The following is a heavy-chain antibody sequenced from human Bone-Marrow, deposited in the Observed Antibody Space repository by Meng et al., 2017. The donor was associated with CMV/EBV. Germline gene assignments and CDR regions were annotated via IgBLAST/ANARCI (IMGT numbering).Heavy chain of an antibody. J-gene: IGHJ4*01. CDR2: ISSSSSYI. V-gene: IGHV3-21*01. CDR3: AREYCSSTSCYSWYFDD. D-gene: IGHD2-2*02. Sequence: GGSLRLSCAASGFTFSSYSMNWVRQAPGKGLEWVSSISSSSSYIYYADSVKGRFTISRDNAKNSLYLQMNSLRAEDTAVYYCAREYCSSTSCYSWYFDDWGQGTRVTVSS. CDR1: GFTFSSYS.